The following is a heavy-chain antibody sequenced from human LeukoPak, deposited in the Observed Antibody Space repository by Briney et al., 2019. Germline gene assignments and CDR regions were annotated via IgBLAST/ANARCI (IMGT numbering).Heavy chain of an antibody. Sequence: ASVKVSCKASGYSFTGYYMHWVRQAPGQGLEWMGWINPNSGGTNYTQKLQGRVTMTRDTSISTAYMEPSRLRSDDTAVYFCARGFSGPTKNWFDPWGQGTRVTVSS. D-gene: IGHD6-25*01. CDR3: ARGFSGPTKNWFDP. CDR1: GYSFTGYY. V-gene: IGHV1-2*02. CDR2: INPNSGGT. J-gene: IGHJ5*02.